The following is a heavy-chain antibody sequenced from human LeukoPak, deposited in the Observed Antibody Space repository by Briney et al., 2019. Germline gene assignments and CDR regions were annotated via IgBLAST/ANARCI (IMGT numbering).Heavy chain of an antibody. CDR2: TYSSGSI. CDR3: ARGGYYYDSSS. CDR1: GGAFSNYY. D-gene: IGHD3-22*01. J-gene: IGHJ4*02. V-gene: IGHV4-4*07. Sequence: PSETLSLTCSVSGGAFSNYYWSWVRQPAGKGLEWIGRTYSSGSINYNPSLKSRATISVDTFKNQFSLKLTSVTAADTAVYYCARGGYYYDSSSWGQGTLVTVSS.